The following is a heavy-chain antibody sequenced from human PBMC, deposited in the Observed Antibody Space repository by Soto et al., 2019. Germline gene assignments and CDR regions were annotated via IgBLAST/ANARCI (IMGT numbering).Heavy chain of an antibody. Sequence: PGXSLRLSCAASGFTLSSYSLNWFRQAPGNGLEWVSSISSSSYIYYADSVKGRFTISRDNAKNSLYLQMNSLRAEDTAVYYCAREVWQQLVLAYYYGMDVWGQGTTVTVSS. D-gene: IGHD6-13*01. J-gene: IGHJ6*02. CDR1: GFTLSSYS. CDR2: ISSSSYI. V-gene: IGHV3-21*01. CDR3: AREVWQQLVLAYYYGMDV.